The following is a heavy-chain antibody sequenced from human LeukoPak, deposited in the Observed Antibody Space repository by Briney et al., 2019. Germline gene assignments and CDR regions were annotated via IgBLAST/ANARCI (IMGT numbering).Heavy chain of an antibody. V-gene: IGHV3-48*03. Sequence: GGSLRLSCAASGFTFSSYEMNWVRQAPGKGLEWVSYISSSGSTIYYADSVKGRFTISRDNAKNSLYLQMNSLRAEDTAVYYCARAEFTIGYCSGGSCGQGDYWGQGTLVTVSS. J-gene: IGHJ4*02. CDR3: ARAEFTIGYCSGGSCGQGDY. CDR2: ISSSGSTI. D-gene: IGHD2-15*01. CDR1: GFTFSSYE.